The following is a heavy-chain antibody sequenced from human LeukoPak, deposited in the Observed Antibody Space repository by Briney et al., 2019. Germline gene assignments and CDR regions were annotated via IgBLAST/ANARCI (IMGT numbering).Heavy chain of an antibody. J-gene: IGHJ4*02. D-gene: IGHD3-22*01. CDR3: ARGVRGYYFDY. Sequence: PGGSLRLSCAASGFIVSSNYMSWVRQAPGKGLEWVSVISSGGNTYYADSVKGRFTISRDNSKNTVFLQMNSLRAEDTAVYYCARGVRGYYFDYWGQGTLVTVSS. V-gene: IGHV3-53*01. CDR1: GFIVSSNY. CDR2: ISSGGNT.